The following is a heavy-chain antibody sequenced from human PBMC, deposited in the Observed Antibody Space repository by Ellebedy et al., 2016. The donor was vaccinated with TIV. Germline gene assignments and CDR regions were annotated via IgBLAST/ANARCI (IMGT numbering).Heavy chain of an antibody. CDR3: SRALVGATFHGLDV. J-gene: IGHJ6*02. CDR1: GFTFTNYW. V-gene: IGHV3-23*01. Sequence: GESLKISCAASGFTFTNYWMTWVRQAPGKGLEWVSTIKTNGGATLYADSVKGRFTIPRDNSKNTLYLHMNSLRAEDTALYYCSRALVGATFHGLDVWGQGTTVTVSS. D-gene: IGHD1-26*01. CDR2: IKTNGGAT.